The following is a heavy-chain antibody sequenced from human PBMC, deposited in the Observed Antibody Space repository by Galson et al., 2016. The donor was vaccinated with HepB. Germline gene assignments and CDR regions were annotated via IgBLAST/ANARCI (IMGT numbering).Heavy chain of an antibody. J-gene: IGHJ6*04. V-gene: IGHV3-73*01. CDR3: ARPRSSAVYYGLDV. CDR2: IRGKVNNFET. D-gene: IGHD2-8*01. Sequence: SLRLSCAASGFIFTNSPMYWVRQAPGKGLEWVGRIRGKVNNFETTYAASVKGRFIISRDESENTAYLQMNSLNSDDTAVYYCARPRSSAVYYGLDVWGRGTTVTVSS. CDR1: GFIFTNSP.